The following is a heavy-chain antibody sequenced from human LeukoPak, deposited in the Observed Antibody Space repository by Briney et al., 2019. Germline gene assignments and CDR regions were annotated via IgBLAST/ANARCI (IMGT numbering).Heavy chain of an antibody. V-gene: IGHV3-23*01. J-gene: IGHJ4*02. CDR1: GFTFSSNA. CDR2: FTGSGDTT. Sequence: GGSLRLSCAASGFTFSSNAISWGRQAPGKGLEWVSTFTGSGDTTYYADSVKGRFTISRDNSKKKLYLQMNSLRAQDTTIYYSATDMVREYDYWGQGTLVTVSS. CDR3: ATDMVREYDY. D-gene: IGHD3-10*01.